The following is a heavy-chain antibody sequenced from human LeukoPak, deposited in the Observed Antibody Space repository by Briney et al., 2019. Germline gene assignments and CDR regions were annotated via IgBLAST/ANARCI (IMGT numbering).Heavy chain of an antibody. V-gene: IGHV3-21*01. CDR3: ARDREAGQGLDDY. Sequence: GGSLRLSCAAPGFTFSSYSMNWVRQAPGQGLEWVSSISGTSTYIYYADSVRGRFTIYRDNAKNSLYLQMNSLRAEDTAVYYCARDREAGQGLDDYWGQGTLVTVSS. J-gene: IGHJ4*02. CDR2: ISGTSTYI. CDR1: GFTFSSYS. D-gene: IGHD6-19*01.